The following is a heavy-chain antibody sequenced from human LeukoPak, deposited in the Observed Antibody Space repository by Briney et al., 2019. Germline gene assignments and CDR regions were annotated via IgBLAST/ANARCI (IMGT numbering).Heavy chain of an antibody. Sequence: GGSLRLSCAASGFTFSSYGMHWVRQAPGKGLEWVAFIRYDGSNKYYADSVKGRFTISRDNSKNTLYLQMNSLRAEDTAVYDCAKLLPSPPIVVGGGDYWGQGTLVTVSS. CDR2: IRYDGSNK. CDR3: AKLLPSPPIVVGGGDY. V-gene: IGHV3-30*02. D-gene: IGHD3-22*01. J-gene: IGHJ4*02. CDR1: GFTFSSYG.